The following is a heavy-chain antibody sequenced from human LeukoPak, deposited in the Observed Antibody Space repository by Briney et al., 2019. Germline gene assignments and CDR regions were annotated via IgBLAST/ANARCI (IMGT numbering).Heavy chain of an antibody. V-gene: IGHV1-24*01. J-gene: IGHJ6*02. Sequence: ASVKVSCKVSGYTLTELSMHWVRQAPGKGLEWMGGFDPEDGETIYAQKIQGRVTMTEDTSTDTAYMELSSLRSEDTAVYYCATAPLTGTTLRYYYYGMDVWGQGTTVTVSS. CDR3: ATAPLTGTTLRYYYYGMDV. CDR2: FDPEDGET. D-gene: IGHD1-20*01. CDR1: GYTLTELS.